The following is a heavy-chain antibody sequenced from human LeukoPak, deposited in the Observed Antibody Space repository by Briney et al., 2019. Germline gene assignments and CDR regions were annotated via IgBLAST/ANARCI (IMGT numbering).Heavy chain of an antibody. CDR3: ARVSRGIDY. CDR2: ISSSSSYI. V-gene: IGHV3-21*01. J-gene: IGHJ4*02. D-gene: IGHD1-1*01. Sequence: GGSLRLSCAASGFTFSSYSMHWLRQAPGKGLEWGSYISSSSSYIYYADSVKGRFTISRDNAKNSLYLQMNSLRAEDTAVYYCARVSRGIDYWGQGTLVTVSS. CDR1: GFTFSSYS.